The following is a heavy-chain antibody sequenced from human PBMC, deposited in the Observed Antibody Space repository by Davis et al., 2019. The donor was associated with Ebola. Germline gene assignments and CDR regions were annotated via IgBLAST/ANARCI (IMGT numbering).Heavy chain of an antibody. CDR3: AKDRIVGQYGMDV. Sequence: SLKISCAASGFTFDDFAIHWVRQAPGKGLEWVSGISWNSGSIGYADSVKGRFTISRDNAKKSLYLQMNSLRAEDTAVYYCAKDRIVGQYGMDVWGQGTTVTVSS. V-gene: IGHV3-9*01. J-gene: IGHJ6*02. CDR2: ISWNSGSI. CDR1: GFTFDDFA. D-gene: IGHD3-16*02.